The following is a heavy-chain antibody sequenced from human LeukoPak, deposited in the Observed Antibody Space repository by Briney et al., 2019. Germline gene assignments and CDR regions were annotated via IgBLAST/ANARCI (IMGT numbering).Heavy chain of an antibody. CDR1: GFTFSNAW. Sequence: GGSLRLSCAASGFTFSNAWMSWVRQAPGKGLEWVGRIKSKTDGGTTDYAAPVKGRFTISRDDSKNTLYLQMNSLRAEDTAVYYCAKSHDFWSGYGDYWGQGTLVTVSS. CDR2: IKSKTDGGTT. CDR3: AKSHDFWSGYGDY. J-gene: IGHJ4*02. D-gene: IGHD3-3*01. V-gene: IGHV3-15*01.